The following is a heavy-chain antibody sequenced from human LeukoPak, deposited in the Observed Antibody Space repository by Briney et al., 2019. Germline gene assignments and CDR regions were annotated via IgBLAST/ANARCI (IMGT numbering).Heavy chain of an antibody. J-gene: IGHJ4*02. Sequence: GASVTVSCKSSVGTFTNYAINWVRQAPGQGREGMGGITPILDVKNYAQKFQGRVTITADQSTNTAYMEVSRQRSEDTAVYYCARGGGVDILTGFQYWGQGTLVTVSS. V-gene: IGHV1-69*10. D-gene: IGHD3-9*01. CDR2: ITPILDVK. CDR3: ARGGGVDILTGFQY. CDR1: VGTFTNYA.